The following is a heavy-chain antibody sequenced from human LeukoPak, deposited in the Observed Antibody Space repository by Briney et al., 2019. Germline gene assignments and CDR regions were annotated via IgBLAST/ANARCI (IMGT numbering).Heavy chain of an antibody. CDR1: GFTFSRSW. Sequence: GGSLRLSCATSGFTFSRSWMSWVRQAPGRGLEFVANINQDGSVKNYVDFVRGRFTISRDNAKNSLYLQMNSLRAEDTAVYYCARDPGFSAFDIWGQGTMVTVSS. D-gene: IGHD6-25*01. CDR3: ARDPGFSAFDI. J-gene: IGHJ3*02. V-gene: IGHV3-7*01. CDR2: INQDGSVK.